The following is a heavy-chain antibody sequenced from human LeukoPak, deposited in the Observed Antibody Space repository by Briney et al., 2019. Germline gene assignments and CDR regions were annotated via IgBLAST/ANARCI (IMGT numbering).Heavy chain of an antibody. Sequence: GGSLRLSCAASGFTFSSYAMHWVRQAPGKGLEWVAVISYDGSNKYYADSVKGRFTISRDNSKNTLYLQMNSLRAEDTAVYYCARGDVFGELYPFDIWGQGTMVTVSS. V-gene: IGHV3-30-3*01. J-gene: IGHJ3*02. CDR2: ISYDGSNK. CDR3: ARGDVFGELYPFDI. CDR1: GFTFSSYA. D-gene: IGHD3-10*01.